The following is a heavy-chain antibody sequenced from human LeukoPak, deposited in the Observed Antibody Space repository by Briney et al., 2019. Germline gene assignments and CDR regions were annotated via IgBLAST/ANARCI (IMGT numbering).Heavy chain of an antibody. J-gene: IGHJ5*02. Sequence: PGGSLRLSCAAPGFTFSSYAMPWARQPPGKGLEWVAFIRYDGSNKYYADSVKGRFTISRDNSKNTLYQQMNSLRAEDTAVYYCANSGWSPKAWGQGTLVTVSS. CDR3: ANSGWSPKA. CDR1: GFTFSSYA. V-gene: IGHV3-30*02. CDR2: IRYDGSNK. D-gene: IGHD6-19*01.